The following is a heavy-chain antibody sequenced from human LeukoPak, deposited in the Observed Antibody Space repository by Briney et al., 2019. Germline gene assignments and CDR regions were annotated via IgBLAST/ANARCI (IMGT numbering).Heavy chain of an antibody. CDR3: ARVVVVTSTHWYFDL. CDR2: IHPGDSDT. Sequence: GESLKISCEASGYIFPNYCRGWVRQVPGKGLDWVGLIHPGDSDTRYSPYFQGQVPISVDKSITPAYMQGSSLQASDTAIYFCARVVVVTSTHWYFDLWGRGSLVTVSS. D-gene: IGHD2-21*02. CDR1: GYIFPNYC. V-gene: IGHV5-51*01. J-gene: IGHJ2*01.